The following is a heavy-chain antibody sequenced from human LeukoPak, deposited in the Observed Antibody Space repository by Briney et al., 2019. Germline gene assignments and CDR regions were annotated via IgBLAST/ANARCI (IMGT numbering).Heavy chain of an antibody. CDR3: AKGSSSWTYNWFDP. D-gene: IGHD6-13*01. CDR1: GFTFDDYA. J-gene: IGHJ5*02. Sequence: GGSLRLSCAASGFTFDDYAMHWVRQAPGKGLEWVSGISWNSGSIGYADSVKGRFTISRDNAKNSLYLQMNSLRAEDTAVYYCAKGSSSWTYNWFDPWGQGTLVTVSS. CDR2: ISWNSGSI. V-gene: IGHV3-9*01.